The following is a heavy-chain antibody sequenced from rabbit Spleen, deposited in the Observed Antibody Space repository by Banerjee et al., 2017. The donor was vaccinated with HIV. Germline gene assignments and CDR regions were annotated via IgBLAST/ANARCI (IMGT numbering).Heavy chain of an antibody. D-gene: IGHD1-1*01. CDR2: IAGSGSGFT. Sequence: QSLEESGGDLVKPGASLTLTCTASGFSFSSRYYMCWVRQAPGKGLEWISCIAGSGSGFTYSATWAKGRFTISKTSSTTVTLQMTSLTAADTATYFCVRGASGSGYYSLWGQGTLVTVS. J-gene: IGHJ4*01. CDR3: VRGASGSGYYSL. CDR1: GFSFSSRYY. V-gene: IGHV1S40*01.